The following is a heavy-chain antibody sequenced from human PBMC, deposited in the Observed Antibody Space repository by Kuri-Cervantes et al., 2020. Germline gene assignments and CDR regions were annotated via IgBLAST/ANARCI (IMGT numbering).Heavy chain of an antibody. D-gene: IGHD3-22*01. J-gene: IGHJ6*02. Sequence: SETLSLTCAVYGGSFSGYYWSWIRQPPGKGLEWIGEINHSGSTNYNPSLKSRVTISVDTSKNQFSLKLSSVTAEDTAVFYCARNQNYYHSGSYYYHYGVDVWGQGTTVTVSS. CDR2: INHSGST. CDR3: ARNQNYYHSGSYYYHYGVDV. V-gene: IGHV4-34*01. CDR1: GGSFSGYY.